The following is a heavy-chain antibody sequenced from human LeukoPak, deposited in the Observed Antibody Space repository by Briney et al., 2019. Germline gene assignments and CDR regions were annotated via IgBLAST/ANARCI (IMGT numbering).Heavy chain of an antibody. CDR2: IYHSGST. D-gene: IGHD4-17*01. CDR1: GGTISSSNW. V-gene: IGHV4-4*02. CDR3: ARVDGDSYGMGV. Sequence: PSGTMSLTCSDSGGTISSSNWWSWVREPPSKKMEWSGEIYHSGSTNYNPSLKSRVTISVDKSKNQFSLKLSSVTAADTAVYYCARVDGDSYGMGVWGKGTTVTVSS. J-gene: IGHJ6*04.